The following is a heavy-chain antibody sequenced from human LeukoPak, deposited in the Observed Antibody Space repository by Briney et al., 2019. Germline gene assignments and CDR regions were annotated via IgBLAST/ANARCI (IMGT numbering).Heavy chain of an antibody. CDR1: GYTFTGYY. CDR3: ARDGTRWVTTVTTGWFDP. D-gene: IGHD4-17*01. V-gene: IGHV1-2*04. Sequence: ASVKVSCKASGYTFTGYYMHWVRQAPGQGLEWMGWINPNSGGTNYAQKFQGWVTMTRDTSISTAYMELSRLRAEDTAVYYCARDGTRWVTTVTTGWFDPWGQGTLVTVSS. J-gene: IGHJ5*02. CDR2: INPNSGGT.